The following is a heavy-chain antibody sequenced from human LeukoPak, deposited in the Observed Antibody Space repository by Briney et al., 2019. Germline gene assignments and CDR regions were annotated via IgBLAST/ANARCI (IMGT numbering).Heavy chain of an antibody. CDR3: ARERSGYDPYHFDY. D-gene: IGHD5-12*01. Sequence: SETLSLTCTVSGGSISGYYWSWIRRPAGKGLECIGRIYTSGSTNYNPSLKSRVTMSVDTSKNQFSLKLSSVTAADTAVYYCARERSGYDPYHFDYWGQGTLVTVSS. J-gene: IGHJ4*02. V-gene: IGHV4-4*07. CDR1: GGSISGYY. CDR2: IYTSGST.